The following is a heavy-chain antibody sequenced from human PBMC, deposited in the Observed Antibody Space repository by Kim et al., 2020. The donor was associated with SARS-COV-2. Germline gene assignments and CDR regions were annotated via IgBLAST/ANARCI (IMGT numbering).Heavy chain of an antibody. Sequence: GGSLRLSCAASGFTFSDYYMSWIRQAPGKGLEWVSYISSSSSYTNYADSVKGRFTISRDNAKNSLYLQMNSLRAEDTAVYYCARAGLGRLLWFGGAPYYGMDVWGQGTTVTVSS. CDR2: ISSSSSYT. V-gene: IGHV3-11*05. J-gene: IGHJ6*02. CDR3: ARAGLGRLLWFGGAPYYGMDV. D-gene: IGHD3-10*01. CDR1: GFTFSDYY.